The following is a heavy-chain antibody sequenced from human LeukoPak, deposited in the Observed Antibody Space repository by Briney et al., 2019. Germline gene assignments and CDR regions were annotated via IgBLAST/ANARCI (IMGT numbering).Heavy chain of an antibody. CDR1: GFTVSGSA. D-gene: IGHD3-10*01. Sequence: GGSLKLSCAASGFTVSGSAMHWVCQASGKGLEWVGRIRSKANSYATAYAASVKGRFPISRDDSKNTAYLQMNSLKTEDTAVYYCTSLRGGITMVRGVMNWGQGTLVTVSS. CDR2: IRSKANSYAT. J-gene: IGHJ4*02. CDR3: TSLRGGITMVRGVMN. V-gene: IGHV3-73*01.